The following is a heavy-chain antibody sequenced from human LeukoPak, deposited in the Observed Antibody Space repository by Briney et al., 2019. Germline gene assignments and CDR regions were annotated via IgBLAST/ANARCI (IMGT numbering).Heavy chain of an antibody. D-gene: IGHD6-13*01. V-gene: IGHV5-51*01. Sequence: GESLKISCKGSGYSFTSYWIGWVRQMPGKGLEWMGIIYPGDSDTRYSPSFQGQVTISADKSISTAYLQWSSLKASDTAMYYCARCDPSIAAAGGSWFDPWGQGTLVTVSS. J-gene: IGHJ5*02. CDR3: ARCDPSIAAAGGSWFDP. CDR1: GYSFTSYW. CDR2: IYPGDSDT.